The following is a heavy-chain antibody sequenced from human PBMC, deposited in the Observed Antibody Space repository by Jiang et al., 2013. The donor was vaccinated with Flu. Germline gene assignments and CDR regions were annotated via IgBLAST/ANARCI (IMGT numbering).Heavy chain of an antibody. CDR3: ARDFEVGRTSGVATDY. J-gene: IGHJ4*02. CDR1: GYTFINFG. D-gene: IGHD3-3*01. CDR2: ISTHNANT. Sequence: GAEVKKPGASVKVSCKASGYTFINFGLSWVRQAPGQGLEWMGWISTHNANTKSAQKFQGRVTLTTDTSTRTASMELRNLTIDDTALYYCARDFEVGRTSGVATDYWGQGTLVTVSS. V-gene: IGHV1-18*01.